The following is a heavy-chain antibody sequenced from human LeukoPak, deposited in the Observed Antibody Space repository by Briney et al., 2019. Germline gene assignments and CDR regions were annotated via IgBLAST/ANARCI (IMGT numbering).Heavy chain of an antibody. Sequence: GGSLRLSCAASGFTFSSYAMSWVRQAPGKGLEWVSAISGSGGSTYYADSVKGRFTISRDNSKNTLYLQMNSLRAEDTAVYYCAKRVDSSGYYYLPYFDYWGQGTLVTVSS. CDR2: ISGSGGST. CDR3: AKRVDSSGYYYLPYFDY. J-gene: IGHJ4*02. V-gene: IGHV3-23*01. CDR1: GFTFSSYA. D-gene: IGHD3-22*01.